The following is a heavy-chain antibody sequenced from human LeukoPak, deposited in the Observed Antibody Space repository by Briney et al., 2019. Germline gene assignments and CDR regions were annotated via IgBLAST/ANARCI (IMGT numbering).Heavy chain of an antibody. D-gene: IGHD6-19*01. Sequence: GGSLRPSCAASGFTFSSYSMNWVRQAPGKGLEWVSSISSSSNIIYYADSVKGRFTISRDNAKNSLYLQMNSLRAEDTAVYYCARTKQWLDDAFDIWGQGTMVTVSS. CDR3: ARTKQWLDDAFDI. CDR1: GFTFSSYS. J-gene: IGHJ3*02. V-gene: IGHV3-21*01. CDR2: ISSSSNII.